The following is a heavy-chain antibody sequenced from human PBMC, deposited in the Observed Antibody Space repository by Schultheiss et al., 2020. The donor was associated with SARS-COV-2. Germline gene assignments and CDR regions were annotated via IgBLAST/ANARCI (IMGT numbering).Heavy chain of an antibody. CDR2: IYYSGST. Sequence: SETLSLTCAVYGGSFSGYYWSWIRQHPGKGLEWIGYIYYSGSTYYNPSLKSRVTISVDTSKNQFSLKLSSVTAADTAVYYCARTAGYFDYWGQGTLVTVSS. D-gene: IGHD2-21*02. V-gene: IGHV4-31*11. J-gene: IGHJ4*02. CDR3: ARTAGYFDY. CDR1: GGSFSGYY.